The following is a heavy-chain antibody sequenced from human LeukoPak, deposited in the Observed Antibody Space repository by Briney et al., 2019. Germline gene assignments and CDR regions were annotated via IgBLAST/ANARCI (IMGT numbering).Heavy chain of an antibody. CDR1: GFPFSSYS. D-gene: IGHD3-3*01. CDR3: ARDLSADYDFWSGYDY. CDR2: IKQDGGEK. J-gene: IGHJ4*02. Sequence: GGSLRLSCAASGFPFSSYSMTWVHQAPGKGLEWVAYIKQDGGEKYYVDSVKGRFTISRDNAKNSLFLQMNSLRAEDTAVYYCARDLSADYDFWSGYDYWGQGILVTVSS. V-gene: IGHV3-7*01.